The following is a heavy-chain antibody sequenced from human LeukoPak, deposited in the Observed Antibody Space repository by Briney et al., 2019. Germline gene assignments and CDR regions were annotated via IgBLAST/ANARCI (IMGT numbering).Heavy chain of an antibody. J-gene: IGHJ3*01. Sequence: GASVKVSCKASGDTFTNYGINRVRQAPGQRPEWMGWFSTYNGDTKYAQKLKGRLTLTADTLKTTAYMELRTLISDDTATYYCAIGQGVITWGGADVYDVWGQGTTVIVSS. CDR1: GDTFTNYG. CDR3: AIGQGVITWGGADVYDV. CDR2: FSTYNGDT. V-gene: IGHV1-18*01. D-gene: IGHD3-16*01.